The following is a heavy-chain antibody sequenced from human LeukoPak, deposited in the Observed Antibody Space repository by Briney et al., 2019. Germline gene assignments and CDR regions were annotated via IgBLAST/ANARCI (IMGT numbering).Heavy chain of an antibody. CDR3: ARDHNSIYYYYGMDV. D-gene: IGHD4-23*01. V-gene: IGHV1-69*04. Sequence: SVKVSCKASGGTFSSYAISWVRQAPGQGLEWMGRIIPILGIANYAQKFQGRVTITADKSTSTAYMELSSLRSEDTAVYYCARDHNSIYYYYGMDVWGQGSTVTVSS. CDR2: IIPILGIA. CDR1: GGTFSSYA. J-gene: IGHJ6*02.